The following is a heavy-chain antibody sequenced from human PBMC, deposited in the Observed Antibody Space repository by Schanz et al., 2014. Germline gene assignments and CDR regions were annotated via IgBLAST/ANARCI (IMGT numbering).Heavy chain of an antibody. CDR2: ISGSNGNT. J-gene: IGHJ4*02. Sequence: QVQLVQSGAEVKKPGASVKVSCKASGYTFISYGISWVRQAPGQGLEWLGWISGSNGNTNYTQKFQGRVTITADRSTSTAYMELSSLRSEDTAVYYCARGSPENMIRGELDYWGQGTLVTVSS. D-gene: IGHD3-10*01. CDR1: GYTFISYG. CDR3: ARGSPENMIRGELDY. V-gene: IGHV1-18*01.